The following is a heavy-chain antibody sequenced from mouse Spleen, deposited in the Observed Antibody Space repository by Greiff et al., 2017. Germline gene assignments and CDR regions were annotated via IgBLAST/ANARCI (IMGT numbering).Heavy chain of an antibody. CDR2: IRSGGGNT. J-gene: IGHJ4*01. CDR1: GFTFSSYA. V-gene: IGHV5-9*04. D-gene: IGHD2-1*01. Sequence: EVKLMESGGGLVKLGGSLKLSCAASGFTFSSYAMSWVRQTPEKRLEWVATIRSGGGNTYYPDSVKGRFTISRDNAKNTLYLQMSSLKSEDTAMYYCARQDGNYVGGDYWGQGTSVTVSS. CDR3: ARQDGNYVGGDY.